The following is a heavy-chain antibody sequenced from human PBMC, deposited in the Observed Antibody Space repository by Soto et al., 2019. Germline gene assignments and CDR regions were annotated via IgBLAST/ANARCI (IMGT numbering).Heavy chain of an antibody. D-gene: IGHD6-19*01. Sequence: GGSLRLSCAASGFTFSSYAMNWVRQAPGKGLEWVSGISDSGGSTYYADSVKGRFTISRDNSKNTLYLQMNSLRAEDTAVYYCAKSTLTSGWHGMDVWGQGATVTVS. V-gene: IGHV3-23*01. CDR2: ISDSGGST. CDR1: GFTFSSYA. J-gene: IGHJ6*02. CDR3: AKSTLTSGWHGMDV.